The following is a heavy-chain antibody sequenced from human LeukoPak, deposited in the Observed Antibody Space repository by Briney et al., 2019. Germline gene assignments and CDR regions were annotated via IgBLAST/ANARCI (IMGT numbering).Heavy chain of an antibody. CDR3: ARDLITFGGVIVTEGAFDI. V-gene: IGHV4-30-2*01. D-gene: IGHD3-16*02. J-gene: IGHJ3*02. Sequence: SETLSLTCTVSGGSISSGGYYWSWIRQPPGKGLEWIGYIYHSGSTYYNPSLKSRVTISVDRSKNQFSLKLSSVTAADTAVYYCARDLITFGGVIVTEGAFDIWGQGTMVTVSS. CDR1: GGSISSGGYY. CDR2: IYHSGST.